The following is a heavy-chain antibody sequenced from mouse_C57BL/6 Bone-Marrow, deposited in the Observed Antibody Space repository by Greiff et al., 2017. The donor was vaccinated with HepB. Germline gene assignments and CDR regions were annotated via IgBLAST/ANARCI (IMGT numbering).Heavy chain of an antibody. CDR3: TRSLLRDAMDY. J-gene: IGHJ4*01. CDR2: IDPETGGT. D-gene: IGHD1-2*01. V-gene: IGHV1-15*01. CDR1: GYTFTDYE. Sequence: VQLVESGAELVRPGASVTLSCKASGYTFTDYEMHWVKQTPVHGLEWIGAIDPETGGTAYNQKFKGKAILTADKSSSTAYMELRSLTSEDSAVYYCTRSLLRDAMDYWGQGTSVTVSS.